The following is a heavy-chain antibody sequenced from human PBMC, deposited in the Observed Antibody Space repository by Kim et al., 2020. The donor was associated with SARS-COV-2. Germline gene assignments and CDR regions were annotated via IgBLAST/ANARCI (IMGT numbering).Heavy chain of an antibody. V-gene: IGHV1-18*01. Sequence: ASVKVSCKASGYTFSNYGISWVRQAPGQGLEWMGWISGSNGATKYAQKFQGRVTMTTDTSADTAYMELRSLRSDDTALYYCARAHYSTNSPFFYWGQGTLVTVSS. CDR3: ARAHYSTNSPFFY. D-gene: IGHD2-8*01. J-gene: IGHJ4*02. CDR1: GYTFSNYG. CDR2: ISGSNGAT.